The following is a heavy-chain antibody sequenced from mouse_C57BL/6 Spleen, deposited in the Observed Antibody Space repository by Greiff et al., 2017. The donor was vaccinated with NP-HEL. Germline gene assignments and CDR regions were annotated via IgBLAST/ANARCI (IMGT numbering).Heavy chain of an antibody. J-gene: IGHJ4*01. CDR3: ASLGRASYYAMDY. Sequence: EVKVVESGGDLVKPGGSLKLSCAASGFTFSSYGMSWVRQTPDKRLAWVATISSGGSYTYYPDSVKGRFTISRDNAKNTLYLQMSSLKSEDTAMYYCASLGRASYYAMDYWGQGTSVTVSS. CDR1: GFTFSSYG. V-gene: IGHV5-6*01. CDR2: ISSGGSYT. D-gene: IGHD4-1*01.